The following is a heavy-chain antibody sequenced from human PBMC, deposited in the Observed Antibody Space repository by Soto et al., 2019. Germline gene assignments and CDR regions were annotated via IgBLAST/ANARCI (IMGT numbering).Heavy chain of an antibody. CDR2: IYYSGST. CDR3: ARDLGEGYSSGLDY. V-gene: IGHV4-59*01. CDR1: GGSISSYY. J-gene: IGHJ4*02. Sequence: QVQLQESGPGLVKPSETLSLTCTVSGGSISSYYWSWIRQPPGKGLEWIGYIYYSGSTNYNPSLKWRVTIPVDTAKNQFSLKLSSVTAADTAVYYCARDLGEGYSSGLDYWGQGTLVTVSS. D-gene: IGHD6-19*01.